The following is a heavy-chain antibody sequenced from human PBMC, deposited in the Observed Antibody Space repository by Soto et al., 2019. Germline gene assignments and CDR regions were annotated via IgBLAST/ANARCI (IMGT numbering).Heavy chain of an antibody. D-gene: IGHD3-22*01. V-gene: IGHV3-48*03. CDR2: ISSSCSTI. Sequence: GGSLRISCAASGFTFSGSEMNWVRQAPGKGLEWVSYISSSCSTIYYADSVKGRFTVSRDNAKSSRYRQMNSLRAEDTAVYYCAGDSSGYYWGYYYYSGMDVWGQGTTVTVSS. J-gene: IGHJ6*01. CDR1: GFTFSGSE. CDR3: AGDSSGYYWGYYYYSGMDV.